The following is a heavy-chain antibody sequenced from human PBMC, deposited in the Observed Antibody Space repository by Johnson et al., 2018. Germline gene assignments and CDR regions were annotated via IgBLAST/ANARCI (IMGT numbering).Heavy chain of an antibody. D-gene: IGHD3-22*01. CDR2: ISYDGSNK. CDR1: GFTFSTYG. V-gene: IGHV3-30*03. J-gene: IGHJ3*02. CDR3: ARRYYYDSSGYEDAFDI. Sequence: QVQLVQSGGGVVQXGKSLRLXCAASGFTFSTYGMHWVRQAPGKGLEWVAVISYDGSNKYYADSVKGRFTISRDNSKNTLYLQMNSLRAEDTAVYYCARRYYYDSSGYEDAFDIWGQGTMVTVSS.